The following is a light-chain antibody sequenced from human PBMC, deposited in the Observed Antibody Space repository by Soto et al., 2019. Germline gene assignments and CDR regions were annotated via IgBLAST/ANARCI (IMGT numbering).Light chain of an antibody. Sequence: EIVLTQSPGTLSLSPGERATLSCRASQSVSSSYLAWYQQKPGHAPRLLIYGASSRATGIPDRFSGSGSGTDFTHTISRLEPEDFAVYYCQQYGSSPRTFGQGTKVEIK. J-gene: IGKJ1*01. CDR2: GAS. V-gene: IGKV3-20*01. CDR1: QSVSSSY. CDR3: QQYGSSPRT.